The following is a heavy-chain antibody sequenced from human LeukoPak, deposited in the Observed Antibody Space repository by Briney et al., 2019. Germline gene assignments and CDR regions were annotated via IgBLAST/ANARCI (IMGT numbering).Heavy chain of an antibody. CDR2: IYYSGST. CDR1: GGSISSSSYY. V-gene: IGHV4-39*01. J-gene: IGHJ6*03. D-gene: IGHD4-17*01. CDR3: ARRRGTVTTTYYXYYXDV. Sequence: SETLSLTCTVSGGSISSSSYYWGWIRQPPGKGLEWIGSIYYSGSTYYNPSLKSRVTISVDTSKNQFSLKLSSVTAADTAVYYCARRRGTVTTTYYXYYXDVXXXGTTVTIXS.